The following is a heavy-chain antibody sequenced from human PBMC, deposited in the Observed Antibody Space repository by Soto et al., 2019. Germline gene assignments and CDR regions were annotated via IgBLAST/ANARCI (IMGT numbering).Heavy chain of an antibody. J-gene: IGHJ6*02. V-gene: IGHV4-4*02. CDR2: IYHSGST. Sequence: PSETLSLTCAVSGGSINNNNWWSWVRQPPGKGLEWIGEIYHSGSTNYNPSLKSRVTISVDKSKNQFSLKLSSVTAADTAVYYCAGPLPHPVDTAMVPHRDYYYYGMDVWGQGTTVTVSS. D-gene: IGHD5-18*01. CDR1: GGSINNNNW. CDR3: AGPLPHPVDTAMVPHRDYYYYGMDV.